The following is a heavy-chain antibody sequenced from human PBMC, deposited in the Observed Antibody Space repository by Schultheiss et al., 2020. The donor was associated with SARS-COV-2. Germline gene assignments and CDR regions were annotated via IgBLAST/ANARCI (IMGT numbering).Heavy chain of an antibody. Sequence: GGSLRLSCAASGFTVSSNYMSWVRQAPGKGLEWVSVIYSGGSTYYADSVKGRFTISRHNSKNTLYLQMNSLRAEDTAVYYCASHRSGYSYGPDAFDIWGQGTMVTVS. J-gene: IGHJ3*02. CDR2: IYSGGST. V-gene: IGHV3-53*04. CDR1: GFTVSSNY. D-gene: IGHD5-18*01. CDR3: ASHRSGYSYGPDAFDI.